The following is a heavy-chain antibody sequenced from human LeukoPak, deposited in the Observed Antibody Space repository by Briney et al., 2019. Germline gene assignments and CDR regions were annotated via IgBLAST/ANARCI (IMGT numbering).Heavy chain of an antibody. Sequence: SETLSLTCTVSGGSISSSSYYWGWIRQPPGKGLEWIGSIYYSGSTYYNPSLKSRVTISVDTSKNQFSLKLSSVTAADTAVYYCAITPVDTFDYWGQGTLVTVSS. D-gene: IGHD5-18*01. CDR3: AITPVDTFDY. V-gene: IGHV4-39*07. CDR2: IYYSGST. J-gene: IGHJ4*02. CDR1: GGSISSSSYY.